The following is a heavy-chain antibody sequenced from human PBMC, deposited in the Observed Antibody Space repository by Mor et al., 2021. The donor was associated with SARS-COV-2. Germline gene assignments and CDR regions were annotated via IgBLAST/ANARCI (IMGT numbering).Heavy chain of an antibody. Sequence: GLEWMGWISAYNGNTNYAQKLQGRVTMTTDTSTSTAYMELRSLRSDDTAVYYCAREAYSSGWHIDYWGQGTLVTVS. D-gene: IGHD6-19*01. V-gene: IGHV1-18*01. CDR2: ISAYNGNT. J-gene: IGHJ4*02. CDR3: AREAYSSGWHIDY.